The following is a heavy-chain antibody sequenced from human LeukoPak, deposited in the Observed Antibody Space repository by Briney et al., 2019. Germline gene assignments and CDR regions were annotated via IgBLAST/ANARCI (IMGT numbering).Heavy chain of an antibody. CDR1: GFTFSIYW. D-gene: IGHD5-24*01. CDR3: AREGGGYSGYFDY. V-gene: IGHV3-74*01. J-gene: IGHJ4*02. CDR2: ITSDGRST. Sequence: PGGSLRVSCAASGFTFSIYWMHWVRQAPGKGLVWVSRITSDGRSTIYADAVKGRFTISRDNAKNTLYLQMNSLRAEDTAVYYCAREGGGYSGYFDYWGQGTLVSV.